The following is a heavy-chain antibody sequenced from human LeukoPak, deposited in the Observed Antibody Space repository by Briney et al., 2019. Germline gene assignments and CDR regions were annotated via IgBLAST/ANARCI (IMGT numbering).Heavy chain of an antibody. V-gene: IGHV4-39*07. CDR1: GASISSYSSY. J-gene: IGHJ5*02. CDR3: ASISAVFGAVRWFDP. D-gene: IGHD3-3*01. CDR2: MYYSGNN. Sequence: SEALSLTCTVSGASISSYSSYWGWIRQPPGKGLEWIGNMYYSGNNYSNPSLKSRVTISIDTSKNQFSLKLTSVTAADTAVYYCASISAVFGAVRWFDPWGQGTLVTVSS.